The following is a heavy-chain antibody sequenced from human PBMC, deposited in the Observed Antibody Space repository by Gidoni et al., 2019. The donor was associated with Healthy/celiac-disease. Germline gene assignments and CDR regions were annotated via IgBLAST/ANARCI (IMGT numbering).Heavy chain of an antibody. CDR1: GFTFSSYA. CDR2: ISGSGGST. Sequence: EVQLLESGGGLVQPGGYLGLACAASGFTFSSYALSWVRQAPGKGLEWVSAISGSGGSTYYADSVKGRFTISRDNSKNTLYLQMTSLRAEDTAVYYCAKTQTVTTSYYYYYGMDVWGQGTTVTVSS. D-gene: IGHD4-17*01. CDR3: AKTQTVTTSYYYYYGMDV. V-gene: IGHV3-23*01. J-gene: IGHJ6*02.